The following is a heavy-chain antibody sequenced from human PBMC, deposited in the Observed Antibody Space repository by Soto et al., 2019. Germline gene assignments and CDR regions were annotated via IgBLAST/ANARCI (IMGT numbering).Heavy chain of an antibody. V-gene: IGHV4-31*03. CDR3: ATLHYNSSWYGSDY. J-gene: IGHJ4*02. CDR2: IYYSGST. D-gene: IGHD6-13*01. CDR1: GGSISSGGHY. Sequence: QVQLQESGPGLMKPSQTLSLTCTVSGGSISSGGHYWSWIRQHPGKGLEWIGYIYYSGSTYYNPSLKSRVTISVDTSKNQFSLKLSSVTAADTAVYYCATLHYNSSWYGSDYWGQGTLVTVSS.